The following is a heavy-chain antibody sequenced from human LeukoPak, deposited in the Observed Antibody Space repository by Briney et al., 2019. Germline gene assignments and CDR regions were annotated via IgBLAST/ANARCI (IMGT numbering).Heavy chain of an antibody. V-gene: IGHV4-34*01. J-gene: IGHJ6*02. CDR3: ARVPPPDYYYGMDV. Sequence: PSETLSLTCAVYGGSFSGYYWSWIRQPPGKGLEWIGEINHSGSTNYNPSLKSRVTISVDTSKNQFSLKLSSVTAADTAVYYCARVPPPDYYYGMDVWGQGTTVTVSS. CDR1: GGSFSGYY. CDR2: INHSGST.